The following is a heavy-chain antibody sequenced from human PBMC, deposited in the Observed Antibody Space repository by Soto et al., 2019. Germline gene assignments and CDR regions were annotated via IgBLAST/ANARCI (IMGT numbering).Heavy chain of an antibody. Sequence: QVQLQESGPGLVKPSETLSLTCTVSGDSISSSNWWSWVRQPPGKGLEWIGETYHSGTTKYNPSLKSRVTISLDFSNNPFSLELKSVTAADTAVYYCAREGSGSPVSVWGQGALVIVSS. CDR1: GDSISSSNW. CDR2: TYHSGTT. J-gene: IGHJ4*02. D-gene: IGHD3-10*01. V-gene: IGHV4-4*02. CDR3: AREGSGSPVSV.